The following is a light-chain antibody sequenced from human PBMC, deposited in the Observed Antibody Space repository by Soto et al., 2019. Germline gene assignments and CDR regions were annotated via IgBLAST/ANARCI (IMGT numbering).Light chain of an antibody. V-gene: IGKV1-9*01. CDR1: KGISSY. Sequence: DIQLTQSPSFLSASVGDRVTITCRASKGISSYLAWYQQKPGKAPKLLIYAASTLQSGVPSRFSGSGSGTEFTLTISSLQPEDFATYYCQQHNSYPLTFGQGTKVEIK. J-gene: IGKJ1*01. CDR3: QQHNSYPLT. CDR2: AAS.